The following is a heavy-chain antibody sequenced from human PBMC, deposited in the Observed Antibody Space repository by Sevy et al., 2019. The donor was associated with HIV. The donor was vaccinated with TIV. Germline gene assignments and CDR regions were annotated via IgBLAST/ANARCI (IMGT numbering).Heavy chain of an antibody. CDR2: IYPSGRT. CDR1: GGSVSSYY. CDR3: ARGGPNQQQLDYFDY. Sequence: SETLSLTCTVSGGSVSSYYWSWIRQPAGKGLEWIGRIYPSGRTNYNPSLKSRVTMSVDTSKNQFSLKLSSVTAADTAIYYCARGGPNQQQLDYFDYWGQGTLVTVSS. V-gene: IGHV4-4*07. J-gene: IGHJ4*02. D-gene: IGHD6-13*01.